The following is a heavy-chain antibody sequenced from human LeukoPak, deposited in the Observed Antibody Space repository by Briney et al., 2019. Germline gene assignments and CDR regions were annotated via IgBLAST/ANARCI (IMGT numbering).Heavy chain of an antibody. CDR1: GFTFSSYG. J-gene: IGHJ4*02. V-gene: IGHV3-30*18. D-gene: IGHD6-13*01. CDR3: AKALMIAAANVLDY. CDR2: ISYDGGNK. Sequence: GRSLRLSCAASGFTFSSYGMHWVRQAPGKGLEWVAVISYDGGNKYYAVSVKGRFTISRDNSKNTLYLQMNSLRAEDTAVYYCAKALMIAAANVLDYWGQGTLVTVSS.